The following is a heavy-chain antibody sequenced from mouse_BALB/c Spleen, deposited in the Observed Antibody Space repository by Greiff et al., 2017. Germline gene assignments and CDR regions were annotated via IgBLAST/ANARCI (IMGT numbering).Heavy chain of an antibody. J-gene: IGHJ4*01. CDR3: NACRGDYAMDY. CDR2: IDPENGDT. V-gene: IGHV14-4*02. Sequence: EVQLQQSGAELVRSGASVKLSCTASGFYIKDYYMHWVKQRPEQGLEWIGWIDPENGDTEYAPKFQGKATMTADTSSNTAYLQLSSLTSEDTAVYYCNACRGDYAMDYWGQGTSVTVSS. CDR1: GFYIKDYY.